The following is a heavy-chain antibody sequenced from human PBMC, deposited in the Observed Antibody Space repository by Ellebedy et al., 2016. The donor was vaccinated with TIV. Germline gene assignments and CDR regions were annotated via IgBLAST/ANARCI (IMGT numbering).Heavy chain of an antibody. Sequence: GESLKISCAASAFTFNSFAMNWVRQGPGEGLEWVSGLSGSGGTTYYADSVKGRFTISIDNSKNTLYLQMHSLRAEDTAVYYCAKSGYSGYLFDYWGQGTLVTVAS. CDR2: LSGSGGTT. CDR1: AFTFNSFA. D-gene: IGHD5-12*01. CDR3: AKSGYSGYLFDY. J-gene: IGHJ4*02. V-gene: IGHV3-23*01.